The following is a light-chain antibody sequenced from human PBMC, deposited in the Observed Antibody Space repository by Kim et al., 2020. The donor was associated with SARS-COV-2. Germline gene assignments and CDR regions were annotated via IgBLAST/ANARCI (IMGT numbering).Light chain of an antibody. Sequence: VSPGERATISGRASQSISSNLAWYQQKPGQAPRLLIYGASTRATGIPARFSGSGSGTEFTLTISSLQSEDFAVYHCQQYNNWPPYTFGQGTKLEI. J-gene: IGKJ2*01. CDR2: GAS. V-gene: IGKV3-15*01. CDR1: QSISSN. CDR3: QQYNNWPPYT.